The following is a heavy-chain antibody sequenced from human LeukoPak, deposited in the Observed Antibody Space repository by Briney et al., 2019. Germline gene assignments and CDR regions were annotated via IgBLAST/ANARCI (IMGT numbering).Heavy chain of an antibody. V-gene: IGHV3-23*01. CDR2: ISGSGGYT. J-gene: IGHJ4*02. D-gene: IGHD6-13*01. CDR1: GFSFSTYA. CDR3: AKEAGERRQQQAADY. Sequence: GGPLRLSCAASGFSFSTYAMSWVRQAPGKGLEWVSSISGSGGYTFYADSVKGRFTISRDNSKNTLYLQMNSLRAEDTAVYYCAKEAGERRQQQAADYWGQGSLVTVSS.